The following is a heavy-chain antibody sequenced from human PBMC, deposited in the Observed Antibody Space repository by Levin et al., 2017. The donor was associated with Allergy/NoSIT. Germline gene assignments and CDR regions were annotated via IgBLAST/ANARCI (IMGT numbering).Heavy chain of an antibody. CDR2: IWYEGSNK. V-gene: IGHV3-33*01. CDR3: ARDRANGGNSVDY. CDR1: GFTFSTYG. D-gene: IGHD4-23*01. Sequence: AGGSLRLSCAASGFTFSTYGMHWVRQAPGKGLEWVALIWYEGSNKFYADSVKGRFTISRDNSENTLYLQMNSLGAEDTAVYYCARDRANGGNSVDYWGQGALVTVSS. J-gene: IGHJ4*02.